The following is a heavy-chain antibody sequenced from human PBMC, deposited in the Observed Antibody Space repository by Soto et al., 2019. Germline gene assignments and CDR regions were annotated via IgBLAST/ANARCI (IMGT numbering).Heavy chain of an antibody. J-gene: IGHJ4*02. CDR2: ISSSGSTI. CDR3: ARVERGITIFGVVIPPFDY. D-gene: IGHD3-3*01. Sequence: LRLSCAASGFTFSDYYMSWIRQAPGKGLEWVSYISSSGSTIYYADSVKGRFTISRDNAKNSLYLQMNSLRAEDTAVYYCARVERGITIFGVVIPPFDYWGQGTLVTVSS. CDR1: GFTFSDYY. V-gene: IGHV3-11*01.